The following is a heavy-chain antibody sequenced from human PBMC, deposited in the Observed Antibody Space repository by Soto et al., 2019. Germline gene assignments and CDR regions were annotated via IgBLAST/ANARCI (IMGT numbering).Heavy chain of an antibody. V-gene: IGHV3-23*01. CDR3: AKKANSGPGSQYFDN. Sequence: GGSLRRSCAASGLTFSSYQMNLVRQAPGTALEWVSGFRTGGDDATTYYADSVQGRFNISRDNSKNMLFLQMNSLRAEDTAIYYCAKKANSGPGSQYFDNWGQGTLVTVSS. CDR1: GLTFSSYQ. CDR2: FRTGGDDATT. J-gene: IGHJ4*02. D-gene: IGHD3-10*01.